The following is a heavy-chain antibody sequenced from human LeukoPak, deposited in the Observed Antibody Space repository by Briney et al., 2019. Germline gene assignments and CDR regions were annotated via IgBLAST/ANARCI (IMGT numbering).Heavy chain of an antibody. J-gene: IGHJ4*02. D-gene: IGHD6-13*01. V-gene: IGHV3-9*01. CDR3: AKGHSSSWYIFDY. CDR2: ISWNSGSI. Sequence: GRSLRLSCAASGFTFDDYAMHWVRHAPGKGLEWVSGISWNSGSIFYADSVKGRFTISRDNAKNSLYLQMNSLRAEDTALYYCAKGHSSSWYIFDYWGQGTLVTVSS. CDR1: GFTFDDYA.